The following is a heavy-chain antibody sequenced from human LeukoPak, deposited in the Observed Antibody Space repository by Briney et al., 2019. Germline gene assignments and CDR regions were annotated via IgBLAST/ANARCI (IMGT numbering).Heavy chain of an antibody. CDR3: ARGLREYSTSPPPGWFAP. Sequence: SETLSLTCAVYGGSFSGYYWSWIRQPPGKGLEWIGEINHSGSTNYNPSLKSRVTISVDTSKNQFSLKLSSVTAADTAVYYCARGLREYSTSPPPGWFAPGGRGPLATVPS. CDR2: INHSGST. J-gene: IGHJ5*02. CDR1: GGSFSGYY. V-gene: IGHV4-34*01. D-gene: IGHD6-6*01.